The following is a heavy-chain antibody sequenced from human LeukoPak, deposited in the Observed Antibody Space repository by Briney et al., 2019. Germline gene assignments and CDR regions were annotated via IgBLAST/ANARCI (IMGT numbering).Heavy chain of an antibody. D-gene: IGHD3-10*01. CDR1: GYTFTSYD. CDR3: AGGYHYGSGSYPRDY. J-gene: IGHJ4*02. V-gene: IGHV1-8*01. Sequence: ASVEVSCKASGYTFTSYDINWVRQATGQGLEWMGWMNPNSGNTGYAQKFQGRVTMTRNTSISTAYMELSSLRSEDTAVYSCAGGYHYGSGSYPRDYWGQGTLVTVSS. CDR2: MNPNSGNT.